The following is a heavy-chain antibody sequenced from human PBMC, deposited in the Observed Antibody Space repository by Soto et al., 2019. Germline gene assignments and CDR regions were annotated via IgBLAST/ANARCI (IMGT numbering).Heavy chain of an antibody. D-gene: IGHD1-20*01. Sequence: GGSLRLSCAASGFTFSSYAMSWVRQAPGKGLEWVSAISGSGGSTYYAHSVKGRFTISRDNSKNTLYLQMNSLRAEDTAIYYCAKRPRRSNSPTHWFDPWGQGTLVTVSS. V-gene: IGHV3-23*01. J-gene: IGHJ5*02. CDR3: AKRPRRSNSPTHWFDP. CDR2: ISGSGGST. CDR1: GFTFSSYA.